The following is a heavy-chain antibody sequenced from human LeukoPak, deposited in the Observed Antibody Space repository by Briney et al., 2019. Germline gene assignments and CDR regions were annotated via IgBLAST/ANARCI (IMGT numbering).Heavy chain of an antibody. CDR3: VKDSIRRELAYFDY. J-gene: IGHJ4*02. CDR1: GFTFSNYA. V-gene: IGHV3-23*01. D-gene: IGHD1-26*01. CDR2: ISGSGGST. Sequence: GGSLRLSCAASGFTFSNYAMSWVRQAPGKGLEWVSGISGSGGSTYYADSVKGRFIISRDNSKNTLYLQMNSLRAEDTAVYYCVKDSIRRELAYFDYWGQGTLVTVSS.